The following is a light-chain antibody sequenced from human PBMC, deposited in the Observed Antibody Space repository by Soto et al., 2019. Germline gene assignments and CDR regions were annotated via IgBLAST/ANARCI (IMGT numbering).Light chain of an antibody. Sequence: DIQMTQSPSSLSASVGDRVTITCRASQSIDSYLNWYQQKPGKAPKLLIYAASSLQSGVPSRFSGSGSGKDFTLTISSLQPEDFATYYCQQSYSTPYTFGQGTKLEIK. J-gene: IGKJ2*01. CDR2: AAS. V-gene: IGKV1-39*01. CDR1: QSIDSY. CDR3: QQSYSTPYT.